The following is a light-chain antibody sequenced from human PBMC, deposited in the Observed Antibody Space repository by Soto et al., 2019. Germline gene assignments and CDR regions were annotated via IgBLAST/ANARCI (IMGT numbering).Light chain of an antibody. CDR3: QQRSNWPPVT. V-gene: IGKV3D-20*02. CDR1: QSVSSSY. J-gene: IGKJ4*01. Sequence: EIVLTQSPGTLSLSPGERATLSCRASQSVSSSYLAWYQQKPGQAPRLLIYDASNRATGIPARFSGSGSGTDFTLTISSLESEDFGVYYCQQRSNWPPVTFGGGTKVDIK. CDR2: DAS.